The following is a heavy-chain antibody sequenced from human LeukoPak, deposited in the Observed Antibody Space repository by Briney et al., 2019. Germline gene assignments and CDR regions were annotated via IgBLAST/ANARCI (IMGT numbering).Heavy chain of an antibody. V-gene: IGHV1-69*05. D-gene: IGHD3-22*01. CDR2: INPIFGTA. CDR1: GGTFISYA. J-gene: IGHJ3*02. CDR3: ARDDYYDSSGSRAGAFDI. Sequence: SVKVSCKGSGGTFISYAISWVRQAPGQGGEGMGRINPIFGTANYAQKFQGRVTITTDESKSKDYMEVRRLRSEDTAVYYCARDDYYDSSGSRAGAFDIWGQGTMVTVSS.